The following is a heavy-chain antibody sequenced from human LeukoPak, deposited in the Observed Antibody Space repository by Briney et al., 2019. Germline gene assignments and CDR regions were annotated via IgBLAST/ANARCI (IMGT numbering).Heavy chain of an antibody. CDR2: IKQDGSEK. Sequence: GGSLRLSCAASGFIFGNYWMSWVRQTPGKGLEWVAEIKQDGSEKNYVDSVKGRFIISRDNTKSSLSLQMNSLRDEDTAVYYCARDKYMSGHVGSLFDPWGQGTLVIVSS. CDR1: GFIFGNYW. J-gene: IGHJ5*02. CDR3: ARDKYMSGHVGSLFDP. D-gene: IGHD1-1*01. V-gene: IGHV3-7*01.